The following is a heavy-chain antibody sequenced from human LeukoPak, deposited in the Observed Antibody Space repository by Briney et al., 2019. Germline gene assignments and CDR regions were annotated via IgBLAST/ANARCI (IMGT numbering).Heavy chain of an antibody. CDR3: AKDDYGGPGGADY. D-gene: IGHD4-23*01. CDR2: ISGSGGST. V-gene: IGHV3-23*01. J-gene: IGHJ4*02. CDR1: GFTVSSNY. Sequence: PGRSLRLSCAASGFTVSSNYMSWVRQAPGKGLERVSAISGSGGSTYYADSVKGRFTISRDNSKNTLYLQMNSLRAEDTAVYYCAKDDYGGPGGADYWGQGTLVTVSS.